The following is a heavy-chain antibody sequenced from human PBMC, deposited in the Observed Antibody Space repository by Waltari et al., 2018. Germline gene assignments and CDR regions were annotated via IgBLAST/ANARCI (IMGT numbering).Heavy chain of an antibody. Sequence: QVQLQQWGAGLLKPSETLSLTCAVYGGSFSGYYWSWIRQPPGKGLEWIGEINHSGRTNYTPSLKSRVTISVDTSKNQFSLKLSSVTAADTAVYYCARGPGYYYDSSGYQGWGQGTLVTVSS. CDR2: INHSGRT. J-gene: IGHJ4*02. D-gene: IGHD3-22*01. CDR3: ARGPGYYYDSSGYQG. V-gene: IGHV4-34*01. CDR1: GGSFSGYY.